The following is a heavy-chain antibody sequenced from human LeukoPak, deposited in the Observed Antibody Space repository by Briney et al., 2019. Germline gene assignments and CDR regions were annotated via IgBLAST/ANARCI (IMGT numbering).Heavy chain of an antibody. CDR2: IYYSGST. CDR3: ASLRRRSYYDTSGYSQPFDY. V-gene: IGHV4-59*01. J-gene: IGHJ4*02. Sequence: PSETLSLTCTVSGGSISSYYWSWIRQPPGKGLEWIGYIYYSGSTNYNPSLKSRVTISVDTSKNQFSLKLSSVTAADTAVYYCASLRRRSYYDTSGYSQPFDYWGQGTLVTVSS. D-gene: IGHD3-22*01. CDR1: GGSISSYY.